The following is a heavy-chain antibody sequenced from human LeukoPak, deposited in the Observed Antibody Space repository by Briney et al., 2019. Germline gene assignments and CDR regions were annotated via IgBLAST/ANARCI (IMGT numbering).Heavy chain of an antibody. Sequence: SVKVSCKASGGTFSSYAISWVRQAPGQGLEWMGGIIPIFGTANYAQKFQGRVTITADESTSTAYMELGSLRSEDTAVYYCARPSGGSPGGLDYWGQGTLVTVSS. CDR2: IIPIFGTA. D-gene: IGHD2-15*01. CDR1: GGTFSSYA. CDR3: ARPSGGSPGGLDY. V-gene: IGHV1-69*01. J-gene: IGHJ4*02.